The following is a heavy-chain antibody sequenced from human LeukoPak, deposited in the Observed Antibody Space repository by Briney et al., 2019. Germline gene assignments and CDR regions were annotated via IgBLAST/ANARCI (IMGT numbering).Heavy chain of an antibody. J-gene: IGHJ4*02. CDR3: ARGISGASSLPFDY. D-gene: IGHD3-10*01. CDR1: GGSISSYY. V-gene: IGHV4-59*01. Sequence: SETLSLTCTVSGGSISSYYWSWIRQPPGKGLEWIGYIYYSGSTNYNPSLKSRVTISVDTSKNQSSLKLSSVTAADTAVYYCARGISGASSLPFDYWGQGTLVTVSS. CDR2: IYYSGST.